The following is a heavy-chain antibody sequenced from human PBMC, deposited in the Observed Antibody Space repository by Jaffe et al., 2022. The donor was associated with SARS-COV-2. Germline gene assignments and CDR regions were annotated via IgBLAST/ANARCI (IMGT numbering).Heavy chain of an antibody. D-gene: IGHD6-19*01. CDR3: AKVGTIGWYVLDY. CDR2: ISGSGGAT. V-gene: IGHV3-23*01. Sequence: EVQLLESGGGLVQPGGSLRLSCAASGFTFSSYAMSWVRQAPGKGLEWVSGISGSGGATYYAESVKGRFTISRDNSKNTLDLQMKSLRGEDTAVYYCAKVGTIGWYVLDYWGQGTLVTLSS. J-gene: IGHJ4*02. CDR1: GFTFSSYA.